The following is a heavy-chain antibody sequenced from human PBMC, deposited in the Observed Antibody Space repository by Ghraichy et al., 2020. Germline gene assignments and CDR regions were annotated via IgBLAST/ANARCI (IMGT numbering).Heavy chain of an antibody. Sequence: SETLSLTCTVSGGSNSSYYWSWIRQPPGNGLEWIGYIYYSGSTNYNPSLKSRVTISVDTSKNQFSLKLSSVTAADTAVYYCARDSYSLLGWFDPWGQGTLVTVSS. V-gene: IGHV4-59*01. D-gene: IGHD5-18*01. CDR1: GGSNSSYY. J-gene: IGHJ5*02. CDR2: IYYSGST. CDR3: ARDSYSLLGWFDP.